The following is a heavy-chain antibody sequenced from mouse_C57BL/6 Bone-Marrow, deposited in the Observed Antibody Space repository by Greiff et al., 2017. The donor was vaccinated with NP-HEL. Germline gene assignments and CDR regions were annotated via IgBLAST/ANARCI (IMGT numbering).Heavy chain of an antibody. CDR2: ISDGGGYT. Sequence: EVKLVESGGGLVKPGGSLKLSCAASGFTFSSYAMSWVRQTPEKRLEWVATISDGGGYTYYPDNVKGRFTISRDNAKNNLYLQMSHLKSEDTAMYYCARDPGSNYDYWGQGTTLTVSS. D-gene: IGHD2-5*01. V-gene: IGHV5-4*01. J-gene: IGHJ2*01. CDR1: GFTFSSYA. CDR3: ARDPGSNYDY.